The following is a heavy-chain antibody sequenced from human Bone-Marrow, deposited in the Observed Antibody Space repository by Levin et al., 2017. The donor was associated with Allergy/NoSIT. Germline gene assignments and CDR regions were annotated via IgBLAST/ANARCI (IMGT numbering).Heavy chain of an antibody. Sequence: SVKVSCKASGGTFSSYAISWVRQAPGQGLEWMGGIIPIFGTANYAQKFQGRVTITADESTSTAYMELSSLRSEDTAVYYCARARQQLRAFDIWGQGTMVTVSS. D-gene: IGHD6-13*01. CDR2: IIPIFGTA. V-gene: IGHV1-69*13. CDR3: ARARQQLRAFDI. J-gene: IGHJ3*02. CDR1: GGTFSSYA.